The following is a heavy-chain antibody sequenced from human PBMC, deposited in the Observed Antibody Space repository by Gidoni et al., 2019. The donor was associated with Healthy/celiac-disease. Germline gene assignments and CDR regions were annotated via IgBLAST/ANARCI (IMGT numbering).Heavy chain of an antibody. Sequence: EVQLVESGGGLVQPGGSLRRSCAASGFTFSSYAMSWVRQAPGKELEWVSAISGSGGSTYYADSVKGRFTISRDNSKNTLYLQMNSLRAEDTAVYYCAKTHVPITMVRGVILSFDYWGQGTLVTVSS. CDR3: AKTHVPITMVRGVILSFDY. CDR1: GFTFSSYA. J-gene: IGHJ4*02. D-gene: IGHD3-10*01. V-gene: IGHV3-23*04. CDR2: ISGSGGST.